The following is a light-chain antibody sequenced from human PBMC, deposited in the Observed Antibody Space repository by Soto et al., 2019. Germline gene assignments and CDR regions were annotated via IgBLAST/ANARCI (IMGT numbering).Light chain of an antibody. CDR3: QQRFIWPPIT. Sequence: EIVLTQSPATLSLSPGETATLSCRASQSVVTYLAWYQQKPGQAPRLLIYDASNRAAGIPARFSGSGSGTDFTLTISSIEPDAFAVYYCQQRFIWPPITFGQGTRLEIK. CDR1: QSVVTY. CDR2: DAS. V-gene: IGKV3-11*01. J-gene: IGKJ5*01.